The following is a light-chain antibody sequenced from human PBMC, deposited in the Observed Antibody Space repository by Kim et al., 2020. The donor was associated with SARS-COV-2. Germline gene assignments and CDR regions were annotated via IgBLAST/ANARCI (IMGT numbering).Light chain of an antibody. Sequence: TSLSAAVGDRVTITCQASQDISNYLNWYQQKPGKAPKQLIDDASNLETGVPSRFSGSGSGTDFTFTIRSLQPEDIATYYCQQYGSFGGGTKVDI. CDR3: QQYGS. V-gene: IGKV1-33*01. CDR2: DAS. J-gene: IGKJ4*01. CDR1: QDISNY.